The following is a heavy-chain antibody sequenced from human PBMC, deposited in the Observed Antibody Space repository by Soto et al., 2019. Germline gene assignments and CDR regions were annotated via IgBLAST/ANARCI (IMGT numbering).Heavy chain of an antibody. CDR2: INTYAGDT. J-gene: IGHJ4*02. D-gene: IGHD6-13*01. CDR1: GYTFSNYG. Sequence: QVQLVQSGAEVKKPGASVKVSCKASGYTFSNYGINWVRQAPGQGLEWMGWINTYAGDTNFAQNFQGRVTMTTDTSKSTAYMEVRGLRSDDTAIYYCAASQQFAYWGQGTLVSVSS. CDR3: AASQQFAY. V-gene: IGHV1-18*01.